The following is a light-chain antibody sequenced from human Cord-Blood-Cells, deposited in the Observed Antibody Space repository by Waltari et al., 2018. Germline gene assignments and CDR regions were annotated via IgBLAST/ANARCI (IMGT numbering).Light chain of an antibody. J-gene: IGKJ2*01. Sequence: EIVLTQSPATLSLSPGERATLSCRASQSVSSYLAWYQQKPGQAPRLRILDASNRGTGIPARFSGSGSGTDFTLTISSLEPEDFAVYYCQQRSNWYTFGQGTKLEIK. CDR3: QQRSNWYT. CDR1: QSVSSY. V-gene: IGKV3-11*01. CDR2: DAS.